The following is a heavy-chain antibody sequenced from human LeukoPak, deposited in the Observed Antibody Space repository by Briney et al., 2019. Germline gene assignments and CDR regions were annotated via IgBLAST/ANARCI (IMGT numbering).Heavy chain of an antibody. V-gene: IGHV7-4-1*02. Sequence: ASVKVSCKTSGYTFTTYAMNWVRQAPGQGLEWMGWINTNTGNPTYAQGFTGRFVFSLDTSVSTAYLQISSLKSEDTAVYYCARSIAARSFDYWGQGTLVAVSS. D-gene: IGHD6-6*01. J-gene: IGHJ4*02. CDR1: GYTFTTYA. CDR2: INTNTGNP. CDR3: ARSIAARSFDY.